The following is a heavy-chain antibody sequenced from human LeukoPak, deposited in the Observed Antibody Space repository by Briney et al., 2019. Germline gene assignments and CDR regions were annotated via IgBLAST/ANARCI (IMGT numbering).Heavy chain of an antibody. CDR3: AREKGHCSSTSCGNRVFDY. CDR2: INPSGGST. D-gene: IGHD2-2*01. CDR1: GYTFTSYY. J-gene: IGHJ4*02. Sequence: GASVKVSCKASGYTFTSYYMHWVRQAPGQGLEWMGIINPSGGSTSYAQKFQGRVTMTRDMSTSTVYMELSSLRSEDTAVYYCAREKGHCSSTSCGNRVFDYWGQGTLVTVSS. V-gene: IGHV1-46*01.